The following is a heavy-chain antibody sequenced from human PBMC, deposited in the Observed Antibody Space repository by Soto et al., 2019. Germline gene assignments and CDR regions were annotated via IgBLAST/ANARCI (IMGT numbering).Heavy chain of an antibody. D-gene: IGHD3-10*01. J-gene: IGHJ4*02. CDR2: IRSKAYGGTT. CDR1: RFIYSGYA. Sequence: GLLLISCSTCRFIYSGYALTWLRQAPGQGLEWVSFIRSKAYGGTTEDAASVKGRFTTSRDDSKSIVYLPMNSLQTEDTAVSYCTREQGRFTRRRGDVDFWGQGTPVSVYS. CDR3: TREQGRFTRRRGDVDF. V-gene: IGHV3-49*03.